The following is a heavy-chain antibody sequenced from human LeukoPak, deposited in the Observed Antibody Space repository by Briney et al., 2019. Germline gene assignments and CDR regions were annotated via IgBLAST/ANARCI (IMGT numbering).Heavy chain of an antibody. Sequence: SETLSLTCAVYGGSFSGYYWSWIRQPPGKGLEWIGEINHSGSTNHNPSLKSRVTISVDTSKTQFSLKLNSATAANTAVYYCAKVYSSSSRDAFDVWGPGTMVTVAS. CDR2: INHSGST. D-gene: IGHD6-6*01. J-gene: IGHJ3*01. CDR1: GGSFSGYY. CDR3: AKVYSSSSRDAFDV. V-gene: IGHV4-34*01.